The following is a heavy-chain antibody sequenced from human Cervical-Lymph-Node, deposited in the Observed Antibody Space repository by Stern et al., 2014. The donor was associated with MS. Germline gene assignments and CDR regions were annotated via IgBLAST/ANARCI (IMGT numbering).Heavy chain of an antibody. CDR1: GGSISSGNYY. CDR2: IYSSGST. Sequence: QLQESGPGLVKPSQTLSLTCTVSGGSISSGNYYWSWIRQPAGEGLGWIGRIYSSGSTQYNPPLKSRVTISADTSTKPFSPRLSFVTAADTAVYYCARGNYDVLTDNGGHGFDIWGQGTMVTVSS. CDR3: ARGNYDVLTDNGGHGFDI. D-gene: IGHD3-9*01. V-gene: IGHV4-61*02. J-gene: IGHJ3*02.